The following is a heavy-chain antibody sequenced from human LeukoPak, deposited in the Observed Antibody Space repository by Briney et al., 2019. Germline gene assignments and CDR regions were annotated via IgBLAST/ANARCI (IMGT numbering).Heavy chain of an antibody. CDR1: GASFSNYY. Sequence: SETLSLTCAVYGASFSNYYWSWIRQPPGKGLEWVGEINDSGRINYNPSLMSRVTISVDTSKNQFSLRLTSVTARDTAVYYCARRWNYGRNYYIDVWGKGATVSVSS. D-gene: IGHD1-7*01. J-gene: IGHJ6*03. CDR3: ARRWNYGRNYYIDV. CDR2: INDSGRI. V-gene: IGHV4-34*01.